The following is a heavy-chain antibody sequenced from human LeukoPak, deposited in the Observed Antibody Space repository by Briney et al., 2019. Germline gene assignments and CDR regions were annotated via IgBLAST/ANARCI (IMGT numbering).Heavy chain of an antibody. CDR1: GFTFSSYW. CDR3: ARVRGDYGGNVDQ. CDR2: IKEDGSEK. D-gene: IGHD4-23*01. Sequence: GGSLRLSCAASGFTFSSYWMSWVRQAPGKGLEWVADIKEDGSEKYYVDSVKGRFTISRDNAKKSLDLQMNSLRAEDTAVYYCARVRGDYGGNVDQWGQGTLVTVSS. V-gene: IGHV3-7*01. J-gene: IGHJ4*02.